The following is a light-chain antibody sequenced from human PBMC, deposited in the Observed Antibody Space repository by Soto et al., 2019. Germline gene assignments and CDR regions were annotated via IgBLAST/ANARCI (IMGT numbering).Light chain of an antibody. CDR1: QSVSSSY. Sequence: EIVLTQSPCSLSLSPCDRATLSCGSSQSVSSSYVAWYQHKPGLAPRLLIHDTSSRAIGIPDRFSGSKSGTNFTLTIRRMEPEDVGMYYCQQYGSSPITFGQGTRLEI. CDR2: DTS. J-gene: IGKJ5*01. CDR3: QQYGSSPIT. V-gene: IGKV3D-20*01.